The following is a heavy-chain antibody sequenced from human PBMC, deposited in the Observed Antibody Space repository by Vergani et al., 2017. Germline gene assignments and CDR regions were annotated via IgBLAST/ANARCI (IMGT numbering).Heavy chain of an antibody. Sequence: QVQLVQSGAEVKKPGASVKVSCKASGYTFTSYGISWVRQAPGQGLEWMGWISAYNGNTNYAQKLQGRVTMTTDTSTSTAYMELRSLRSDDTAVYYCARVFXEVYYYDSSGYLGDWFDPWGQGTLVTVSS. J-gene: IGHJ5*02. CDR1: GYTFTSYG. CDR3: ARVFXEVYYYDSSGYLGDWFDP. CDR2: ISAYNGNT. V-gene: IGHV1-18*01. D-gene: IGHD3-22*01.